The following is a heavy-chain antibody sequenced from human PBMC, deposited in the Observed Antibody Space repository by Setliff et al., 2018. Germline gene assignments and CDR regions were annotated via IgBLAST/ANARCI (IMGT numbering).Heavy chain of an antibody. V-gene: IGHV4-59*01. CDR3: ARAFGLQYYFDY. D-gene: IGHD3-16*01. Sequence: SETLSLTCTVSGGSISSYYWSWLRQPPGKGLEWIGYIYYSGSTNYNPSLKSRVTISVDTSKNQFSLKLSSMTAADTAVYYCARAFGLQYYFDYWGQGTLVTVSS. J-gene: IGHJ4*02. CDR2: IYYSGST. CDR1: GGSISSYY.